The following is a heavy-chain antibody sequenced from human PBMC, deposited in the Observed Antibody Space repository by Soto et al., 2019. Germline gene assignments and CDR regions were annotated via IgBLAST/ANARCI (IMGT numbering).Heavy chain of an antibody. D-gene: IGHD5-18*01. Sequence: ASVKVSCKASGGTFSSYAISWVRQAPGQGLEWMGGIIPIFGTANYAQKFQGRVTITADESTSTAYMELSSLRSEDTAVYYCALYTAMVTSLYYYGMDVWGQGTTVTVSS. CDR2: IIPIFGTA. V-gene: IGHV1-69*13. CDR3: ALYTAMVTSLYYYGMDV. J-gene: IGHJ6*02. CDR1: GGTFSSYA.